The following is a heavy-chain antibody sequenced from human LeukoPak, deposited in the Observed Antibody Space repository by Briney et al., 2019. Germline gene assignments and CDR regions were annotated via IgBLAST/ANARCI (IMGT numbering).Heavy chain of an antibody. D-gene: IGHD6-13*01. CDR3: ARATGSSWAARYFDL. J-gene: IGHJ2*01. CDR2: IYSGGAT. V-gene: IGHV3-NL1*01. CDR1: GFTFSSYG. Sequence: PGRSLRLSCAASGFTFSSYGMHWVRQAPGKGLEWVAVIYSGGATYYADSVKGRFIISRDNSKNTLYLQMNSLRAEDTAVYYCARATGSSWAARYFDLWGRGTLVTVSS.